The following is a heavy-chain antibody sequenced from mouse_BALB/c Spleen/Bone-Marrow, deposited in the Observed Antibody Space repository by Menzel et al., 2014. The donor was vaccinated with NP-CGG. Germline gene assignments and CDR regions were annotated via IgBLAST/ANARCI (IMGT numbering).Heavy chain of an antibody. D-gene: IGHD1-1*01. CDR3: ATLTTVVDAMDY. V-gene: IGHV14-3*02. CDR1: GFNIRDTY. Sequence: VQLQQSGAELVKPGASVKLSCTASGFNIRDTYMHWVKQRPEQGLEWIGRIDPANGNTKYDPKFQGKATITADTSSNTADLQLSSLTSEDTAVYYCATLTTVVDAMDYWGQGTSVTVSS. J-gene: IGHJ4*01. CDR2: IDPANGNT.